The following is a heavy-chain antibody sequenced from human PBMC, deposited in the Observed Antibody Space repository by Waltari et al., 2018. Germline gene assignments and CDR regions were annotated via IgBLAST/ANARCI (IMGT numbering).Heavy chain of an antibody. J-gene: IGHJ3*02. D-gene: IGHD2-15*01. CDR2: IEHKTGDI. Sequence: VQLVQPGAEVKQPGASVKVSCKASGYVFTAYAIHWVRLAPGHGPAWMGWIEHKTGDIKYEQKVQGRVTMTTEMALTTVYMELSRLESDDTAVYYCAREFCSDGVCSDDACDIWGQGTLVTVSS. V-gene: IGHV1-2*02. CDR1: GYVFTAYA. CDR3: AREFCSDGVCSDDACDI.